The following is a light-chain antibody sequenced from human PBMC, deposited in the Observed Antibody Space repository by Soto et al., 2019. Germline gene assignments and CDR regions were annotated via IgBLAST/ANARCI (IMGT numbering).Light chain of an antibody. J-gene: IGKJ1*01. CDR3: QQYNNWLPWT. Sequence: EIVMTHSPSTMSVSPGERASPSCRASQSMGSNVAWYQQKPGQAPRLLIYGASSRAPGIPARFSGSGSGTEFTLTISSLQSEDFAVYYCQQYNNWLPWTFGQGTKVDIK. CDR2: GAS. V-gene: IGKV3D-15*01. CDR1: QSMGSN.